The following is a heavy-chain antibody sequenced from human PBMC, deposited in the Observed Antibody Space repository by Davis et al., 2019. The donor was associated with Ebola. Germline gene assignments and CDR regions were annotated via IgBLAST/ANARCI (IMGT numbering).Heavy chain of an antibody. CDR3: TTTTVTTDY. CDR1: GFTFSGSA. D-gene: IGHD4-17*01. V-gene: IGHV3-73*01. CDR2: TRSKANSYAT. Sequence: GGSLRLSCAASGFTFSGSAMHWVRQASGKGLEWVGRTRSKANSYATAYAASVKGRFTISRDDSKNTAYLQMNSLKTEDTAVYYCTTTTVTTDYWGQGTLVTVSS. J-gene: IGHJ4*02.